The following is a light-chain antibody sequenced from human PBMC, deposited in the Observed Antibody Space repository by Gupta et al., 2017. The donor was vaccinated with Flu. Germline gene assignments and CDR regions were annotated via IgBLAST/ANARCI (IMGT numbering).Light chain of an antibody. Sequence: DIRMTQSPSSVSTSIGGRVTITCRAGRDIDNSLVWIQQKPGKAPKSLISDASTLQSGVPLRFSGSGFGTSFTLSIDNVQPEDCATYYCQQNNLYPLTFGGGTRVE. CDR3: QQNNLYPLT. J-gene: IGKJ4*01. CDR1: RDIDNS. V-gene: IGKV1-16*01. CDR2: DAS.